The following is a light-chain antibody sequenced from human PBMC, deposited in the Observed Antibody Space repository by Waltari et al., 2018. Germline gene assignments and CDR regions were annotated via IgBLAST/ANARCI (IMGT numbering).Light chain of an antibody. J-gene: IGLJ3*02. V-gene: IGLV2-14*03. CDR3: RSYSSTNTVV. CDR2: DVT. CDR1: SSDVGGYNF. Sequence: QSALTQPASVSGSPGQSVTISCTGTSSDVGGYNFVSWYQQHPGRAPKRMIYDVTHRPSGVSTRFSGSKAGDTASLTISGLQAADEAEYYCRSYSSTNTVVFGGGTQLTV.